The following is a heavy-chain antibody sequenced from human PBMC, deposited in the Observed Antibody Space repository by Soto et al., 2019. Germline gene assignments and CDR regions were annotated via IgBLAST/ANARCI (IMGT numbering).Heavy chain of an antibody. J-gene: IGHJ3*02. D-gene: IGHD4-17*01. CDR3: ARELSLPPVTSDAFDI. CDR2: IWYDGSNK. V-gene: IGHV3-33*01. Sequence: QVQLVESAGGAVQPGRSLRLSCAASGFTFSSYGMHWVRQAPGKGLEWVAVIWYDGSNKYYADSVKGRFTISRDNSKNTLYLQMNSLRAEDTAVYYCARELSLPPVTSDAFDIWGQGTMVTVSS. CDR1: GFTFSSYG.